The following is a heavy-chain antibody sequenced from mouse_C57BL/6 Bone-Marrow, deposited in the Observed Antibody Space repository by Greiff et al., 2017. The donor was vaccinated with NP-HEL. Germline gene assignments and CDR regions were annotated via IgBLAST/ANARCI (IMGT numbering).Heavy chain of an antibody. J-gene: IGHJ2*01. D-gene: IGHD1-1*01. CDR2: IRNKANGYTT. V-gene: IGHV7-3*01. CDR1: GFTFTDYY. CDR3: ARYYYGSSAGDDFDY. Sequence: EVKLVESGGGLVQPGGSLSLSCAASGFTFTDYYMSWVRQPPGKALEWLGFIRNKANGYTTEYSASVKGRFTISRDNSQSILYLQMNALRAEDSATYYCARYYYGSSAGDDFDYWGQGTTLTGSS.